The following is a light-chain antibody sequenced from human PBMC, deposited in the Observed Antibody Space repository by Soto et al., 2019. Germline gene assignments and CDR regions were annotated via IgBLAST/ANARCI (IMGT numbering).Light chain of an antibody. CDR2: GAS. CDR3: QQYDGSPRT. V-gene: IGKV3-20*01. J-gene: IGKJ2*01. CDR1: QSVSSNY. Sequence: EIVLTQSPGTLSLSPGERATLSCRASQSVSSNYLAWYQQKPGQAPRLLIYGASSRATGIPDRFSGSGSGTDFTLTISRLEREDFAVYYCQQYDGSPRTFGQGTKLEIK.